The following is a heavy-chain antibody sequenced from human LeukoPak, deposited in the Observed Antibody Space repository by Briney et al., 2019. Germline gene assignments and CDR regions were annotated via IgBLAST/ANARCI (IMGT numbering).Heavy chain of an antibody. J-gene: IGHJ4*02. Sequence: GGSLSLSGLGSGFTFSSYSRNWVRQAQGMGLEGVSSISSGSTYIYYADSVKGRFTISRDNSKNTLYLQMNSLRAEDTAVYYCTKSRTVANSHFDYWGQGTLVTVSS. CDR3: TKSRTVANSHFDY. V-gene: IGHV3-21*01. CDR2: ISSGSTYI. D-gene: IGHD4-23*01. CDR1: GFTFSSYS.